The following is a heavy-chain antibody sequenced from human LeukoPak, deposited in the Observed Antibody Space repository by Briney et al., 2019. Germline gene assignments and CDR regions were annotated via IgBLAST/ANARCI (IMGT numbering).Heavy chain of an antibody. CDR2: IIPIFGTA. Sequence: RASVKVSCKASGGTFSSYAISWVRQAPGQGLEWMGGIIPIFGTANYAQKFQGRVTITADKSTSTAYMELSSLRSEDTAVYYCASSLTPYYYGRSWFDSWGQGTLVTVSS. V-gene: IGHV1-69*06. J-gene: IGHJ5*01. CDR1: GGTFSSYA. D-gene: IGHD3-10*01. CDR3: ASSLTPYYYGRSWFDS.